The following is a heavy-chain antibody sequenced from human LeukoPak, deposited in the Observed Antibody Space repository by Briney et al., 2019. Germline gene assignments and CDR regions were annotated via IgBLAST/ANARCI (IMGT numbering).Heavy chain of an antibody. CDR3: ARDSQAYCSGGSCSMFDY. J-gene: IGHJ4*02. D-gene: IGHD2-15*01. CDR2: LCTSSSYI. Sequence: GALRLSCAASGFTFSSYSMNRVRQAPGKGLEWVSSLCTSSSYIYYADSVKGRFTITRDNAKNSLYLQMNSLRAEDTAVYYCARDSQAYCSGGSCSMFDYWGQGTLVTVSS. V-gene: IGHV3-21*01. CDR1: GFTFSSYS.